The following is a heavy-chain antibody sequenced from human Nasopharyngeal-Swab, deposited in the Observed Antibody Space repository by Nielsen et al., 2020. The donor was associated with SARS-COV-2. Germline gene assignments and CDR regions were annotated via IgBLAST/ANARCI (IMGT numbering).Heavy chain of an antibody. CDR2: IYYSGST. D-gene: IGHD3-9*01. V-gene: IGHV4-31*02. Sequence: RQAPGKGLEWIGYIYYSGSTYYNPSLKSRVTIPVDTSKNQFSLKLSSVTAADTAVYHCARGAPDDILTGSGDGPRFDPWGQGTLVTVSS. CDR3: ARGAPDDILTGSGDGPRFDP. J-gene: IGHJ5*02.